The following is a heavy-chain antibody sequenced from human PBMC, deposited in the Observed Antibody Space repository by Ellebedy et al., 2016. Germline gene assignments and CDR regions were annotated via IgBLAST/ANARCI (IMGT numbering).Heavy chain of an antibody. CDR2: ISGIGGTGNT. CDR3: VREEWRAFDV. CDR1: GFTFSNFA. J-gene: IGHJ3*01. D-gene: IGHD3-3*01. Sequence: GGSLRLXCPASGFTFSNFAMTWVRQAPGKGLEWVSTISGIGGTGNTYYADSVTGRFTISRDNARNSLYLQMNSLRAEDTAVYYCVREEWRAFDVWGQGTMVTVSS. V-gene: IGHV3-23*01.